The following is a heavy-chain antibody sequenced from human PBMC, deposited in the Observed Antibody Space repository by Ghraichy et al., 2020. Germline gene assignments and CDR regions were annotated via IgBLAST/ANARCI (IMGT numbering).Heavy chain of an antibody. CDR3: ARVGCSGGDCYSDAFDI. J-gene: IGHJ3*02. Sequence: ASVKVSCKASGYTFTSYYMHWVRQAPGQGLERMGIINPSGGSSSYAQRFQGRVTMTRDPSTSTVYKELSSLSSEDTAVYYCARVGCSGGDCYSDAFDIWGQGTEVTVSS. D-gene: IGHD2-15*01. CDR2: INPSGGSS. V-gene: IGHV1-46*01. CDR1: GYTFTSYY.